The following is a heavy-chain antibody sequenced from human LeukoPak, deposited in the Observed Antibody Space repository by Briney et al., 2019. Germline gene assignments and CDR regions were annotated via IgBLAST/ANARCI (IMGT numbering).Heavy chain of an antibody. D-gene: IGHD3-9*01. CDR1: GDSNSSDY. CDR2: INRIGNT. Sequence: SETLSLTCSVSGDSNSSDYWSWIRQPPGKGLEWIGYINRIGNTDYNPSLKSRVTISLDTSKNQLSLNLTSVTAADTAVYYCAGRGQRYFRDWGQGTLVTVSS. V-gene: IGHV4-4*08. CDR3: AGRGQRYFRD. J-gene: IGHJ1*01.